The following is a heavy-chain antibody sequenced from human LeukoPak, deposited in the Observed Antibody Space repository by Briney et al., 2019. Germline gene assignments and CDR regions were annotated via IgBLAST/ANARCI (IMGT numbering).Heavy chain of an antibody. CDR3: ARQRRILGPTHFYYGMDV. CDR1: GYSFTTFW. D-gene: IGHD1-26*01. V-gene: IGHV5-51*01. CDR2: IYPGDSET. J-gene: IGHJ6*02. Sequence: GESLKISCKASGYSFTTFWIGWVRQMPGKGLEWMGIIYPGDSETRYSPSFQGQVTISADKSINTAYLQWSSLKASDTAMYYCARQRRILGPTHFYYGMDVWGQGTTVTVSS.